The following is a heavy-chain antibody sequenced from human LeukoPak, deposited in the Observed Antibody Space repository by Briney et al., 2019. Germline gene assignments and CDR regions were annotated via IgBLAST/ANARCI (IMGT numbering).Heavy chain of an antibody. Sequence: SETLSLTCTVSGGSISSSSYYWGWIRQPPGKGLEWIGSIYYSGSTYYNPSLKSRVTISVDTSKNQFSLKLSSVTAADTAVYYCARWTGTTDAFDIWGQGTMVTVSS. CDR2: IYYSGST. J-gene: IGHJ3*02. D-gene: IGHD1-7*01. CDR3: ARWTGTTDAFDI. CDR1: GGSISSSSYY. V-gene: IGHV4-39*07.